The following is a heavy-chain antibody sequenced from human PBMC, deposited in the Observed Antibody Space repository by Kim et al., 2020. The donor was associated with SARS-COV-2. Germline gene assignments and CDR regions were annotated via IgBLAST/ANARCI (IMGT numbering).Heavy chain of an antibody. D-gene: IGHD2-21*02. CDR2: T. CDR3: ARELTASMFDY. J-gene: IGHJ4*02. V-gene: IGHV3-53*01. Sequence: TYYADSVKGRFTISRDNSKNTLYLQMNSLRAEDTAVYYCARELTASMFDYWGQGTLVTVSS.